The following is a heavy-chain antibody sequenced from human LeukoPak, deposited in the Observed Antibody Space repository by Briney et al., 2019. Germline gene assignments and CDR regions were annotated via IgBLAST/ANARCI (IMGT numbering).Heavy chain of an antibody. CDR1: GGTFSSYA. Sequence: GASVKVSCKASGGTFSSYAISWVRQAPGQGLEWMGGIIPIFGTANYAQKFQGRVTITADESTSTAYMELSSLRSEDTAVYYCARAWYYYGSGSYDRFDPWGQGTLATVSS. CDR2: IIPIFGTA. V-gene: IGHV1-69*13. J-gene: IGHJ5*02. D-gene: IGHD3-10*01. CDR3: ARAWYYYGSGSYDRFDP.